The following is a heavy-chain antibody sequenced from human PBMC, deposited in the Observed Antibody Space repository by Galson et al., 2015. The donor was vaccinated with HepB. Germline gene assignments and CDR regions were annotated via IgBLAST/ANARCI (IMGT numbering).Heavy chain of an antibody. Sequence: SLRLSCAASGFTFSSYAMSWVRQAPGKGLEWVSAISGSGGSTYYADSVKGRFTISRDNSKNTLYLQMNSLRAEDTAVYYCAGGCSGGSCYSGFDPWGQGTLVTVSS. CDR1: GFTFSSYA. D-gene: IGHD2-15*01. CDR3: AGGCSGGSCYSGFDP. V-gene: IGHV3-23*01. CDR2: ISGSGGST. J-gene: IGHJ5*02.